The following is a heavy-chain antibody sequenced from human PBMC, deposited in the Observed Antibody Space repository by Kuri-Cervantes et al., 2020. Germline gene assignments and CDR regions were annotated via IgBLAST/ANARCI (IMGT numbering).Heavy chain of an antibody. J-gene: IGHJ4*02. Sequence: GESLKISCAASGFTFSDYYMSWIRQAPGKGLEWVSYISSSGSTIYYADSVKGRFTISRDNAKNSLYLQMNSLRAEDTAVYYCAKGGAIYSTGSYATYYFDYWGQGTLVTVSS. CDR3: AKGGAIYSTGSYATYYFDY. CDR2: ISSSGSTI. CDR1: GFTFSDYY. D-gene: IGHD3-10*01. V-gene: IGHV3-11*01.